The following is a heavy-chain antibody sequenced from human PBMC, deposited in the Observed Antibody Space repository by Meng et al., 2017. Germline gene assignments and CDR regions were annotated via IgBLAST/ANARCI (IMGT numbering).Heavy chain of an antibody. CDR1: GFTFSSYS. Sequence: GGSLKISCAASGFTFSSYSMNWVRQAPGKGLEWVSSISSSSSYIYYADSVKGRFTISRDNAKNSLYLQMNSLRAEDTAVYYCARDSGWLQFLSAFDIWGQGTMVTVSS. CDR3: ARDSGWLQFLSAFDI. J-gene: IGHJ3*02. D-gene: IGHD5-24*01. CDR2: ISSSSSYI. V-gene: IGHV3-21*01.